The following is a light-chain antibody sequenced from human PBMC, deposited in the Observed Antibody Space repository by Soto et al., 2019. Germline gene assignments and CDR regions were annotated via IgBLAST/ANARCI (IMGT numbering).Light chain of an antibody. CDR2: GAS. V-gene: IGKV3-15*01. CDR1: QSVSSN. Sequence: EIVMTQSPATLSVSPGERATLSCRASQSVSSNLAWYQQKPGQAPRLLICGASTRATGIPARFSGSGSGTEFTLTISSPQSEDFAVYYCQQYNNWPPWTFGQGTKVEIK. CDR3: QQYNNWPPWT. J-gene: IGKJ1*01.